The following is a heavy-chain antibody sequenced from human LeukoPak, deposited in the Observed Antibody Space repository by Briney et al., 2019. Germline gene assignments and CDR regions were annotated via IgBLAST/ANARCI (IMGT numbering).Heavy chain of an antibody. CDR1: GFTFSRYD. CDR3: VKAPVTTCSGAYCYPFDY. Sequence: GGSLRLSCAASGFTFSRYDMSWVRQAPGKGLEWVSSISGSGGSTYYADSVKGRFTMSRDNSKNTLYLQMNSLRVEDTAVYYCVKAPVTTCSGAYCYPFDYWGQGTLVTVSS. V-gene: IGHV3-23*01. J-gene: IGHJ4*02. CDR2: ISGSGGST. D-gene: IGHD2-21*01.